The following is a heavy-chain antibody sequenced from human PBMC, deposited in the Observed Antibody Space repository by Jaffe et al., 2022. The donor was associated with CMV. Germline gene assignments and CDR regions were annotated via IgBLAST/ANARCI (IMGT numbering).Heavy chain of an antibody. Sequence: QVQLVQSGAEVKKPGASVKVSCKASGYTFTSYYMHWVRQAPGQGLEWMGIINPSGGSTSYAQKFQGRVTMTRDTSTSTVYMELSSLRSEDTAVYYCARALVIGITIFGVARNNEGNWFDPWGQGTLVTVSS. CDR2: INPSGGST. V-gene: IGHV1-46*01. CDR1: GYTFTSYY. CDR3: ARALVIGITIFGVARNNEGNWFDP. J-gene: IGHJ5*02. D-gene: IGHD3-3*01.